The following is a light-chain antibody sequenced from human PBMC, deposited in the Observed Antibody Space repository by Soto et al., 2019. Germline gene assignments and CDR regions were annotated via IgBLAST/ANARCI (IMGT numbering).Light chain of an antibody. CDR1: SSNIGRNT. CDR2: SSD. J-gene: IGLJ3*02. Sequence: QSVPTQPTSASGTPGQRVTISCSGSSSNIGRNTVKWYRQLPGTAPKLLIGSSDQRPSGVPERFSGSQSGTSASLAISGLQSEDEADYICAAWDDSLNAWAFGGGTQLTVL. V-gene: IGLV1-44*01. CDR3: AAWDDSLNAWA.